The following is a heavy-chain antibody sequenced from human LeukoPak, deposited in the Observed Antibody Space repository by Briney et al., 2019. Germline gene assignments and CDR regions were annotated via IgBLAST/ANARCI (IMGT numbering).Heavy chain of an antibody. CDR3: AKDGVPSRWFGRNYFDY. D-gene: IGHD3-10*01. CDR2: ISSSSSYI. Sequence: GGSLRLSCAASGFTFSSYSMNWVRQAPGKGLEWVSSISSSSSYIYYADSVKGRFTISRDNAKNSLYLQMNNLRAEDTAVYYCAKDGVPSRWFGRNYFDYWGQGTLVTVSS. J-gene: IGHJ4*02. V-gene: IGHV3-21*01. CDR1: GFTFSSYS.